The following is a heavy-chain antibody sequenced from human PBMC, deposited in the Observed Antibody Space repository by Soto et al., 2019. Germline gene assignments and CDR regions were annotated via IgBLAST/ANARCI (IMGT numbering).Heavy chain of an antibody. D-gene: IGHD3-3*02. Sequence: ASVKVSCKASGYTFTSYAMHWVRQAPGQRLEWMGLINVGNGNTKYSQNFHGRVTITRDTSASTAYMELSSLSFEDTAVYYCARAISYWFDPWGQGTLVTVSS. CDR2: INVGNGNT. V-gene: IGHV1-3*01. CDR3: ARAISYWFDP. CDR1: GYTFTSYA. J-gene: IGHJ5*02.